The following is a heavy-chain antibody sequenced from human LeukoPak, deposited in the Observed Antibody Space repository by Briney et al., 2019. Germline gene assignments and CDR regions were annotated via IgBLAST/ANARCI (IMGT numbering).Heavy chain of an antibody. CDR3: AREVSWRLDY. D-gene: IGHD1-1*01. CDR2: IYHSGIT. V-gene: IGHV4-4*02. CDR1: GGSISGSEW. J-gene: IGHJ4*02. Sequence: PSETLSLTCVVSGGSISGSEWWGWVRQPPGKGLEWIGEIYHSGITNYNPSLKSRVTILVDNSKNQFSLNLRSVTAADTAVYYCAREVSWRLDYWGQGTLVTVSS.